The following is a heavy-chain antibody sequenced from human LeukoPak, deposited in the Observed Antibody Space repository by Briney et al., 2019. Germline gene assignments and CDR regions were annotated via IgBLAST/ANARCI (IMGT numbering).Heavy chain of an antibody. V-gene: IGHV1-8*02. Sequence: ASVKVSCKASGYTFTSYDINWVRQATGQGLEWMGWMNPNSGNTGYAQKFQGRVTMTRNTSISTAYMELSSLRSEDTAVYYCARLKRTVRGVPYWGQGTLVTVSS. CDR3: ARLKRTVRGVPY. J-gene: IGHJ4*02. CDR1: GYTFTSYD. CDR2: MNPNSGNT. D-gene: IGHD3-10*01.